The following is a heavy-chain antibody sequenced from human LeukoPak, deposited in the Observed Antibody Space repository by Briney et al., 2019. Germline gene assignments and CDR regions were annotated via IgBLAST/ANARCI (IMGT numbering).Heavy chain of an antibody. CDR2: IYYSGST. V-gene: IGHV4-30-4*01. CDR1: GGSISSGDYY. D-gene: IGHD3-10*01. Sequence: SETLSLTCTVSGGSISSGDYYWSWIRQPPAKGLEWIGYIYYSGSTYYNPSLKSRVTISSDTSKTQFSLQLHSVTVADTAVYYCGKEKVFNSGSFDSWGQGILVTVSS. J-gene: IGHJ5*01. CDR3: GKEKVFNSGSFDS.